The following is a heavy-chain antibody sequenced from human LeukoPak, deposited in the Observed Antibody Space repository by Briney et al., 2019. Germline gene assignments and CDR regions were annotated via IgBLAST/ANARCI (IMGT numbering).Heavy chain of an antibody. V-gene: IGHV3-23*01. J-gene: IGHJ4*02. CDR1: GFTFSSYA. CDR2: ISGSGGST. D-gene: IGHD1-26*01. CDR3: AREDRSYYGYFDY. Sequence: PGGSLRLSCAASGFTFSSYAMSWVRQAPGKGLEWVSAISGSGGSTYYADSVKGRFTISRDNAKNSLYLQMNSLRAEDTAVYYCAREDRSYYGYFDYWGQGTLVTVSS.